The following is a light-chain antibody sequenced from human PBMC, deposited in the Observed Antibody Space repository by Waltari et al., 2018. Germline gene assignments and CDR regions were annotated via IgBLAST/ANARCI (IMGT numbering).Light chain of an antibody. V-gene: IGLV3-21*04. Sequence: SYVLAQPPSVSVAPGETARITWGGNNIASESVHWYQQKPGQAPVLVIHYDNDRPSGIPQRFYGSSTGNTATLTISGVEAGDEADYYCQVWHSSSSQVVFGGGTELTVL. CDR1: NIASES. J-gene: IGLJ2*01. CDR2: YDN. CDR3: QVWHSSSSQVV.